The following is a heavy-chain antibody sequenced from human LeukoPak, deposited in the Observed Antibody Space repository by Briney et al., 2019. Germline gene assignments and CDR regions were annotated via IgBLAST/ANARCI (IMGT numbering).Heavy chain of an antibody. V-gene: IGHV1-18*04. CDR3: AIRRGYCSSTSCYKTLDY. D-gene: IGHD2-2*02. Sequence: ASVKVSCKASGYTFTSYYMHWVRQAPGQGLEWMGWISAYNGNTNYAQKLQGRVTMTTDTSTSTAYMELRSLRSDDTAVYYCAIRRGYCSSTSCYKTLDYWGQGTLVTVSS. CDR1: GYTFTSYY. J-gene: IGHJ4*02. CDR2: ISAYNGNT.